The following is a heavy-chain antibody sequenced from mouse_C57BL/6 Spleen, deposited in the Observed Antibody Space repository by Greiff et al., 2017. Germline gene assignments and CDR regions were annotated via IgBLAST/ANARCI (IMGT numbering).Heavy chain of an antibody. D-gene: IGHD2-1*01. J-gene: IGHJ2*01. CDR3: ARDGNPYFSY. CDR2: ISYDGSN. Sequence: EVKLVESGPGLVKPSQSLSLTCSVTGYSITSGYYWNWIRQFPGNKLEWMGYISYDGSNNYNPSLKNRISITRDTSKNQFFLKLNSVTTEDTATYYCARDGNPYFSYWGQGTTLTVSS. CDR1: GYSITSGYY. V-gene: IGHV3-6*01.